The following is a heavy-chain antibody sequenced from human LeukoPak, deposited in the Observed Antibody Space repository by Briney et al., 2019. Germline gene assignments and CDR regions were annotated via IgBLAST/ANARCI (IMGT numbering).Heavy chain of an antibody. CDR2: MNPNSGNT. CDR1: GYTFTSYD. V-gene: IGHV1-8*01. D-gene: IGHD2-2*01. J-gene: IGHJ4*02. CDR3: ARGLIPAANY. Sequence: GASVKVSCKASGYTFTSYDINWVRQATGQGLGWMGWMNPNSGNTGYARKFQGRVTMTRNTSISTAYMELSSLRSEDTAVYYCARGLIPAANYWGQGTLVTVSS.